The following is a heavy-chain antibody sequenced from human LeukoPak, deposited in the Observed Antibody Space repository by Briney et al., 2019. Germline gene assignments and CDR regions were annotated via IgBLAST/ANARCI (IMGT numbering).Heavy chain of an antibody. D-gene: IGHD3-10*01. CDR1: GGSFSGYY. Sequence: SETLSLTCAVYGGSFSGYYWSWIRQPPGKGLEWIGEINHSGSTKYNPSLKSRVTISLDTSKNQLSLKVTSVTAADTAVYYCARDGGRVRGPPGDAYNIWGQGTMVTVSS. CDR3: ARDGGRVRGPPGDAYNI. CDR2: INHSGST. J-gene: IGHJ3*02. V-gene: IGHV4-34*01.